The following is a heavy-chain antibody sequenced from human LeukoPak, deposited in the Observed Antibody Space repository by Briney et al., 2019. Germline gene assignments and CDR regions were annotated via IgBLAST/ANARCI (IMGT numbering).Heavy chain of an antibody. CDR3: ARDAMLREVRRYNYGMDV. J-gene: IGHJ6*02. D-gene: IGHD3-10*01. CDR1: GFTFSSYA. V-gene: IGHV3-30-3*01. Sequence: GRSLRLSCVDSGFTFSSYAMHWVRQAPGKGLEWVAVISYDGSNKNYADSVKGRLTISRDSSKNTLYLQMNGLRVDDTAVYYCARDAMLREVRRYNYGMDVWGQGTTVTVSS. CDR2: ISYDGSNK.